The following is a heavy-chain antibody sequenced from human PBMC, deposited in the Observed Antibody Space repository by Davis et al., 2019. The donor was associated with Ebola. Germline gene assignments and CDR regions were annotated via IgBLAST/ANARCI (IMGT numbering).Heavy chain of an antibody. CDR3: ARGDCSSTSCYFNYYYGMDV. CDR2: INHSGRT. CDR1: GSSSSGYY. Sequence: SDLLSPPFPLLGSSSSGYYWRRICQPSGKGLERIGEINHSGRTNYNPSLKSRVTISVDTSKNQFSLKLSSVTAADTAVYYCARGDCSSTSCYFNYYYGMDVWGQGTTVTVSS. D-gene: IGHD2-2*01. V-gene: IGHV4-34*01. J-gene: IGHJ6*02.